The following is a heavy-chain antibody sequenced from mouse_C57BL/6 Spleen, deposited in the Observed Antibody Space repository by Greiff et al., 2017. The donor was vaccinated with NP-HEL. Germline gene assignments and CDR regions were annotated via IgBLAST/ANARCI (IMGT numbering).Heavy chain of an antibody. CDR2: INPSSGYT. D-gene: IGHD2-3*01. CDR1: GYTFTSYW. J-gene: IGHJ2*01. CDR3: AGGGANGYYGD. Sequence: VQLQQSGAELAKPGASVKLSCKASGYTFTSYWMHWVKQRPGQGLEWIGYINPSSGYTKYNQKFKGKATLTADKSSSTAYMQLRSLTSEDSAVYDCAGGGANGYYGDWGQGTTPTVSS. V-gene: IGHV1-7*01.